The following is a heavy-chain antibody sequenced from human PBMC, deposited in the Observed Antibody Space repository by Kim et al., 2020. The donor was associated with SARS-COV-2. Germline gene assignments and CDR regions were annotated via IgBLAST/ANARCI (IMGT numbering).Heavy chain of an antibody. CDR1: GFTFSDSY. CDR3: AKAGHGYNAFEF. D-gene: IGHD5-12*01. V-gene: IGHV3-11*01. J-gene: IGHJ4*02. CDR2: ISPSGDTI. Sequence: GGSLRLSCAASGFTFSDSYMNWIRQAPGKGLEWVSFISPSGDTIFYSDSVEGRFTISRDNAKNSLYLQMNSLRVEDTAIYYCAKAGHGYNAFEFWGQGTL.